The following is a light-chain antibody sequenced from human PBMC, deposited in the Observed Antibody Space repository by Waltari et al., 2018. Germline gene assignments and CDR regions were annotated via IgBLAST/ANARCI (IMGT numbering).Light chain of an antibody. CDR3: QQHDSYSRT. Sequence: IQMTQSPSTLSASVGDRVTITCRASQSITGWLAWYQQKPGKAPKLLIYKASSLKNGVPSRFSGSESGTEFTLTISSLQPDDFATYYCQQHDSYSRTFGQGTKVEIK. CDR1: QSITGW. CDR2: KAS. V-gene: IGKV1-5*03. J-gene: IGKJ1*01.